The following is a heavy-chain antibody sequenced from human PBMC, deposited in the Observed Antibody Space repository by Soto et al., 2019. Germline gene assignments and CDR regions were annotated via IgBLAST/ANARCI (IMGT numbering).Heavy chain of an antibody. V-gene: IGHV4-59*01. CDR3: ARSHGDMAGNAEYFQH. Sequence: PSETLSLTCTVSGGSISSYYWSWIRQPPGKGLEWIGYIYYSGSTNYNPSLKSRVTISIDTSKNQFSLKLSSVTAADTAVYYCARSHGDMAGNAEYFQHWGQGTLVTVSS. D-gene: IGHD2-21*01. CDR1: GGSISSYY. CDR2: IYYSGST. J-gene: IGHJ1*01.